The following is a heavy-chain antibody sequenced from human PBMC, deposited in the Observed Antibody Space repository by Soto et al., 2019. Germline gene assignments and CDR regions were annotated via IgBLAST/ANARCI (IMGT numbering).Heavy chain of an antibody. D-gene: IGHD5-18*01. CDR1: GGSISSYY. V-gene: IGHV4-59*01. CDR3: ARVRGYSYGDPIAY. CDR2: IYYSGST. J-gene: IGHJ4*02. Sequence: QVQLQESGPGLVKPSETLSLTCTVSGGSISSYYWSWIRQPPGKGLEWIGYIYYSGSTNYNPSLKSRVTISLDTSMNQFSLKLSSVTAADTAVYYCARVRGYSYGDPIAYWGQGTLVTVSS.